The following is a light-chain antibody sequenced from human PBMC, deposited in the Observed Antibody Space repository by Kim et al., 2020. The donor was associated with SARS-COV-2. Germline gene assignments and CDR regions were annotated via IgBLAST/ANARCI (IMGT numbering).Light chain of an antibody. CDR1: QSVKNY. V-gene: IGKV3-15*01. CDR2: GAS. Sequence: EIVLTQSPATLSVSPGEKVTLSCRASQSVKNYLAWYQQKPGQAPRLLIYGASARATGLPDRFSGSGSGTDFTLTISSLQSEDFAVYYCQQYNNWPPVTFGGGTKVDIK. CDR3: QQYNNWPPVT. J-gene: IGKJ4*01.